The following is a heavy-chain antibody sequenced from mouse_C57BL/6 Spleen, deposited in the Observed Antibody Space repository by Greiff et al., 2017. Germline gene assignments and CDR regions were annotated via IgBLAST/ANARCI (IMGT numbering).Heavy chain of an antibody. D-gene: IGHD1-1*01. CDR2: IYPGSGST. CDR3: AISGYLYYYGSSYGGFAY. CDR1: GYTFTSYW. J-gene: IGHJ3*01. Sequence: VQLQQPGAELVKPGASVKMSCKASGYTFTSYWITWVKQRPGQGLEWIGVIYPGSGSTNYTEKFKSKATLTVDTSSSTAYLQLSSLTSEDSAVYYCAISGYLYYYGSSYGGFAYWGQGTLVTVSA. V-gene: IGHV1-55*01.